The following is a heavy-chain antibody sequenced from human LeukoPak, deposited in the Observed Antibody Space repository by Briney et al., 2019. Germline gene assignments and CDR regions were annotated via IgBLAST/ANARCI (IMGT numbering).Heavy chain of an antibody. CDR1: GFIFSNSC. CDR3: ARNSGGRRYYFTE. V-gene: IGHV3-33*01. J-gene: IGHJ4*02. D-gene: IGHD3-10*01. Sequence: GGSLRLSCAAAGFIFSNSCMHWVRQAPGKGLGWVTVIYTDGSTKYYADSVKGRLTISRDNSQNTLYLQMNSLRAEDKAVYYCARNSGGRRYYFTEWGQGTLVTVSS. CDR2: IYTDGSTK.